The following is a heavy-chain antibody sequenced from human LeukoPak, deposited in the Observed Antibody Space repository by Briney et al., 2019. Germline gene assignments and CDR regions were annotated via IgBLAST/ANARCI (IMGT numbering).Heavy chain of an antibody. J-gene: IGHJ6*03. CDR1: GYTFTSYY. V-gene: IGHV1-46*01. Sequence: ASVKVSCKASGYTFTSYYMHWVRQAPGQGLKWMGIINPSGGSTSYAQKFQGRVTITTDESTSTAYMELSSLRSEDTAVYYCARDCWPYYYYMDVWGKGTTVTVSS. CDR2: INPSGGST. CDR3: ARDCWPYYYYMDV.